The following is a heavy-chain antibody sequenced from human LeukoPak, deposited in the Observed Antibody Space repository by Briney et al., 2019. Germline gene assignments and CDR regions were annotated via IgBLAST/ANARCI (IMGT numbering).Heavy chain of an antibody. J-gene: IGHJ4*02. Sequence: GGSLRLSCAASGFTISSLWMHWVRQAPGKGLVWVSRINSDGSSTSYVDSVKGRFTISRDNAKNTLYLQMNNLRADDTAVYYCARGVYSFDCWGQGTLVTVSS. CDR2: INSDGSST. CDR3: ARGVYSFDC. V-gene: IGHV3-74*01. D-gene: IGHD5/OR15-5a*01. CDR1: GFTISSLW.